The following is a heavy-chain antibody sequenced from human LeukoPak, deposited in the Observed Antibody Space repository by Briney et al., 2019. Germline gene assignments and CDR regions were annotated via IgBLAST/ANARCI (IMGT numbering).Heavy chain of an antibody. CDR2: INPSGGST. J-gene: IGHJ4*02. V-gene: IGHV1-46*01. CDR1: GYTFTSYY. Sequence: GASVKVSCKASGYTFTSYYMHWVRQAPGQGLEWMGIINPSGGSTSYAQKLQGRVTMTSDTSTSTVYMELSSLRSEDTAVYYCASRIKNYYDSSGPEYYFDYWGQGTLVTVSS. D-gene: IGHD3-22*01. CDR3: ASRIKNYYDSSGPEYYFDY.